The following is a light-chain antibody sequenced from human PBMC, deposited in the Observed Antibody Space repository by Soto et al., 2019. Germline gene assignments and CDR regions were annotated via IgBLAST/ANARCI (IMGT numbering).Light chain of an antibody. V-gene: IGKV4-1*01. J-gene: IGKJ5*01. CDR3: QQYFNSPVT. Sequence: DIVMTQSPDSLAMSLGERATINCRSSQSVLFNSNKKNFLAWYQQKPGQTPKLLIYWASTRQSGVPDRFSGGGSGTDFTLTINRLQAEDVAVYYCQQYFNSPVTFGQGTRLEIK. CDR1: QSVLFNSNKKNF. CDR2: WAS.